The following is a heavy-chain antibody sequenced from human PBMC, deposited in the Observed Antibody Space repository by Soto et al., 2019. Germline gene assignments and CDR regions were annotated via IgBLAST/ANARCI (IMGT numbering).Heavy chain of an antibody. V-gene: IGHV3-7*05. J-gene: IGHJ1*01. D-gene: IGHD3-22*01. CDR3: ARPTQKYYYDSSGYYPAEYFQH. CDR2: IKQDGSEK. Sequence: EVQLVESGGGLVQPGGSLRLSCAASGFTFSSYWMSWVRQAPGKGLEWVANIKQDGSEKYYVDSVKGRFTISRDNAKNSLYLQMNSLRAVDTAVYYCARPTQKYYYDSSGYYPAEYFQHWGQGTLVTVSS. CDR1: GFTFSSYW.